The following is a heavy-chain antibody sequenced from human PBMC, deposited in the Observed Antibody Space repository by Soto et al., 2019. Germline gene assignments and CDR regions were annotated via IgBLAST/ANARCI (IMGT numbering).Heavy chain of an antibody. Sequence: PGGSLRLSCVASGFTFSSYAMSRVRQAPGKGLEWVSAISGSGGSTYYADSVKGRFTISRDNSKNTLYLQMNSLRAEDTAVYYCAKSPHIAAAGSSQGYYMDVWGKGTTVTVSS. CDR2: ISGSGGST. CDR3: AKSPHIAAAGSSQGYYMDV. J-gene: IGHJ6*03. CDR1: GFTFSSYA. V-gene: IGHV3-23*01. D-gene: IGHD6-13*01.